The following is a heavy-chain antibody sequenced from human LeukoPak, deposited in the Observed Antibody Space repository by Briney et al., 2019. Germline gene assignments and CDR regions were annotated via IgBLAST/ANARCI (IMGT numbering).Heavy chain of an antibody. D-gene: IGHD1-26*01. CDR3: ARDGWEDYYYYMDV. J-gene: IGHJ6*03. CDR1: GFTFSSYS. Sequence: GGSLRLSCAASGFTFSSYSMNWVRQAPGKGLEWVSSISSSSSYIYYADSVKGRFTISRDNAKNSLYLQMNSLRAEDTAVYYCARDGWEDYYYYMDVWGKGTTVTVSS. V-gene: IGHV3-21*01. CDR2: ISSSSSYI.